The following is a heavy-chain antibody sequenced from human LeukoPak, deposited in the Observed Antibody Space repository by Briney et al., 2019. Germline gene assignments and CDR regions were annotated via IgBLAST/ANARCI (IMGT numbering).Heavy chain of an antibody. CDR3: ARDRGTTWAYYFDY. CDR2: IYYSGST. J-gene: IGHJ4*02. Sequence: PSETLSLTCTVSGGSVSSDSYYWTWIRQPPGKGLEWIGYIYYSGSTNYNPSLKSRVTMSVDTSKNQFSLELSSVTAADTAVYYCARDRGTTWAYYFDYWGQGTLVTVSS. CDR1: GGSVSSDSYY. D-gene: IGHD1-1*01. V-gene: IGHV4-61*01.